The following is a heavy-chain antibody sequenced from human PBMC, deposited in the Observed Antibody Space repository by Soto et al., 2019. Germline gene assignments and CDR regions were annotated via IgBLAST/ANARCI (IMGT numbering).Heavy chain of an antibody. V-gene: IGHV5-10-1*01. D-gene: IGHD3-10*01. CDR2: IDPSDSYT. CDR3: ARHDYYGSGSYYLFDY. Sequence: RGESLKISCKGSGYSFTSYWISWVRQMPGKGLEWMGRIDPSDSYTNYSPSFQGHVTISADKSISTAYLQWSSLKASDTAMYYCARHDYYGSGSYYLFDYWGQGTLVTVSS. CDR1: GYSFTSYW. J-gene: IGHJ4*02.